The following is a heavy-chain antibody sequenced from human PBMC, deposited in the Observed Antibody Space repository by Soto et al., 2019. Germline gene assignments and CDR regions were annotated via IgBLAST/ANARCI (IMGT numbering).Heavy chain of an antibody. D-gene: IGHD3-10*01. CDR3: ASQGYYGFAPYSLDY. CDR1: GFSLSTSGVG. J-gene: IGHJ4*02. CDR2: IYWDDDK. V-gene: IGHV2-5*02. Sequence: QITLKESGPTLVKPTQTLTLTCTFSGFSLSTSGVGVGCIRQPPGKALEWLAVIYWDDDKRSSSSLKSRLTITKDPSKDQVVLTMTSLDPVDTATYYCASQGYYGFAPYSLDYWGQGILVTVSS.